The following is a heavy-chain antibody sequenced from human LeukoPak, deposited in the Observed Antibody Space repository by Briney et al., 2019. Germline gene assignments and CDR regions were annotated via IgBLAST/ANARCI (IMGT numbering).Heavy chain of an antibody. Sequence: SETLSLTCAVYGGSFSGYYWSWIRQPPGKGLEWIGEINHSGSTKYNPSLNSRVSISVDTSKNQFSLKLSSVTAADTAVYYCARRRETTVTTYYYYGMDVWGQGATVTVSS. V-gene: IGHV4-34*01. CDR2: INHSGST. CDR3: ARRRETTVTTYYYYGMDV. D-gene: IGHD4-17*01. J-gene: IGHJ6*02. CDR1: GGSFSGYY.